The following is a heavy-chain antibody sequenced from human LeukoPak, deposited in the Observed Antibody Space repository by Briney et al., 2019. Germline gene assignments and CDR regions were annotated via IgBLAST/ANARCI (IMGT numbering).Heavy chain of an antibody. CDR2: IYYSGST. D-gene: IGHD3-16*01. CDR3: ARGLGSGYYYGMDV. Sequence: SETLSLTYTVSGGSISSYYWNWIRPPPGKGLEWNGYIYYSGSTNYNPSLKSRVTISQDTSKNQFSLKLSSVTAADTAVYYCARGLGSGYYYGMDVWGQGTTVTVSS. J-gene: IGHJ6*02. CDR1: GGSISSYY. V-gene: IGHV4-59*01.